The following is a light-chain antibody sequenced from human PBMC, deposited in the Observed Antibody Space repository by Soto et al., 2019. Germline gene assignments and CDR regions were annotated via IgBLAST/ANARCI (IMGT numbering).Light chain of an antibody. J-gene: IGKJ4*01. Sequence: EIVLTQSPGTLSLSPGERATLSCRASQSVSSSYLAWYQQKPGQAPRLLIYGASSRATGIPDRFSGSGYGTDITLIISRLAPEDFAVYYCQQYVSSPLTFGGGTKVEIK. V-gene: IGKV3-20*01. CDR3: QQYVSSPLT. CDR1: QSVSSSY. CDR2: GAS.